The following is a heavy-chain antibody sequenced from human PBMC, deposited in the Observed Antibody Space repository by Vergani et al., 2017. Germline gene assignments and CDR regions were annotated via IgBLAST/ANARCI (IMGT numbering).Heavy chain of an antibody. Sequence: QVQLQESGPGLVKPSETLSFTCTVSGGSISSYYWSWIRQPAGKGLEWIGRIYTSGSTNYNPSLKSRVTMSVDTSKNQFSLKLSSVTAADTAVYYCAREGAGYNWNDGWFDPWGQGTLVTVSS. V-gene: IGHV4-4*07. CDR3: AREGAGYNWNDGWFDP. J-gene: IGHJ5*02. CDR2: IYTSGST. CDR1: GGSISSYY. D-gene: IGHD1-1*01.